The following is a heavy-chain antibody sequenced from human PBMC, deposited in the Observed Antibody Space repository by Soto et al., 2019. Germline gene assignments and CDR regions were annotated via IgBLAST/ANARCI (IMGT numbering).Heavy chain of an antibody. CDR2: ISGSGGST. CDR3: AKDQKSTMVRGNAFDI. V-gene: IGHV3-23*01. CDR1: GFTFSSYA. J-gene: IGHJ3*02. Sequence: VQLLESGGGLVQPGGSLRLSCAASGFTFSSYAMSWVRQAPGKGLEWVSAISGSGGSTYYADSVKGRFTISRDNSKNTLYLQMNSLRAEDTAVYYCAKDQKSTMVRGNAFDIWGQGTMVTVSS. D-gene: IGHD3-10*01.